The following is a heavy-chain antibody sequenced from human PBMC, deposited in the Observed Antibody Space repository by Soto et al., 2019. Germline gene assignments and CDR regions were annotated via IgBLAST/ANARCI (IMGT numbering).Heavy chain of an antibody. CDR2: IKQDGSEK. J-gene: IGHJ4*02. Sequence: VQLVESGGGLVQPGGALRLSCAASGFTFSNYLMSWVRQAPGKGLEWVANIKQDGSEKYYVASVNGRFTISRDNAKNSLYLQMNSLRADDTAVYYCAREKRANGYFDYWGQGTLVTVSS. D-gene: IGHD6-25*01. CDR1: GFTFSNYL. V-gene: IGHV3-7*01. CDR3: AREKRANGYFDY.